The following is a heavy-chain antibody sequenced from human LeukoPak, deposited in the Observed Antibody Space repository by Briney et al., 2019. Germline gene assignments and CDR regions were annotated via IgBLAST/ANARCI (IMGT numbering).Heavy chain of an antibody. CDR2: INPNSGGP. J-gene: IGHJ3*02. Sequence: GASVKVSGTASGYTFTGYYMHWVRQAPGQGLEWMGWINPNSGGPNYAQKFQGWVTMTRDTSISTAYMELSRLRSDDTAVYYCARAAVRVKHAFDTWGQGTMVTVSS. V-gene: IGHV1-2*04. CDR1: GYTFTGYY. CDR3: ARAAVRVKHAFDT. D-gene: IGHD3-10*01.